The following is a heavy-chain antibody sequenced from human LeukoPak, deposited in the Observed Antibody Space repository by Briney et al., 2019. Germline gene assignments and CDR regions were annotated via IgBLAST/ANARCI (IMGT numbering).Heavy chain of an antibody. CDR3: ARAGQWLSDAYDI. J-gene: IGHJ3*02. D-gene: IGHD4/OR15-4a*01. CDR2: IGTAGDT. V-gene: IGHV3-13*01. Sequence: PGGSLRLSCAASGFTFSTFPMHWVRQGTGKGLEWVSGIGTAGDTHYPDSVKGRFTISRENAKNSLYLQMNSLRAGDTAVYYCARAGQWLSDAYDIWGQGTMVTVSS. CDR1: GFTFSTFP.